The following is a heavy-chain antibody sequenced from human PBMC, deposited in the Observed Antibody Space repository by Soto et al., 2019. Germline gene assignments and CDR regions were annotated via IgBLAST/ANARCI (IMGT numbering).Heavy chain of an antibody. CDR2: IYHSGST. Sequence: SETLSLTCAVSGGSISSSNCWSWVRQPPGKGLEWIGEIYHSGSTNYNPSLKSRVTISVDKSKNQFSLKLSSVTAADTAVYYCARVNYGSGSYPEYYFDYWGQGTLVTVSS. V-gene: IGHV4-4*02. CDR1: GGSISSSNC. J-gene: IGHJ4*02. D-gene: IGHD3-10*01. CDR3: ARVNYGSGSYPEYYFDY.